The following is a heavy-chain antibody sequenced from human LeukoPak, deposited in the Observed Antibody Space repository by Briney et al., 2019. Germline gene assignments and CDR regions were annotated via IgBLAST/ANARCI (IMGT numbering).Heavy chain of an antibody. CDR2: INHSGST. CDR3: VRVGDGDYFVY. Sequence: PSETLSLTCAVYGGSFSGYYWSWIRQPPGKGLEWIGEINHSGSTNYNPSLKSRVTISVDTSKNQFSLKLSSVTAADTAVYYCVRVGDGDYFVYWGQGTLVTVSS. J-gene: IGHJ4*02. D-gene: IGHD3-16*01. CDR1: GGSFSGYY. V-gene: IGHV4-34*01.